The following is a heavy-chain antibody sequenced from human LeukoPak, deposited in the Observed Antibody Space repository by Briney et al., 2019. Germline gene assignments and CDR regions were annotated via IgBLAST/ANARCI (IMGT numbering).Heavy chain of an antibody. CDR2: IKQDGSEK. D-gene: IGHD6-13*01. J-gene: IGHJ4*02. CDR1: EFSFITYW. V-gene: IGHV3-7*01. CDR3: ASSQGSWPDYFDS. Sequence: GGSLRLSCAASEFSFITYWMTWVRQAPGKGLEWVAKIKQDGSEKYYVDSVKGRFTISRDNARNSLYLQMNSLRAEDTAVYYCASSQGSWPDYFDSWGQGTLVTVSS.